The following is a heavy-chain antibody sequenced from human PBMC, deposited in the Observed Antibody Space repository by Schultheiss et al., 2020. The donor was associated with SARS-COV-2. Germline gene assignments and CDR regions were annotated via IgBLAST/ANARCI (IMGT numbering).Heavy chain of an antibody. CDR2: IYFTGIT. J-gene: IGHJ6*02. CDR1: GTSITGFF. V-gene: IGHV4-59*01. D-gene: IGHD4-11*01. Sequence: SETLSLTCSVSGTSITGFFWTWIRQPPGKGLDPIGNIYFTGITKYNHSLKSRVTISVDTSKKQFSLRLNSVTAADTAVYYCARHLPVGNYATYYYGMDVWCQGATVTVAS. CDR3: ARHLPVGNYATYYYGMDV.